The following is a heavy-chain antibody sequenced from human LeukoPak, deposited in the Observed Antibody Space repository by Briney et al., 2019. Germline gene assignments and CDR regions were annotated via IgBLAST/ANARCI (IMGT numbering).Heavy chain of an antibody. CDR3: AKEFSSSWYYYFDY. CDR1: GFTFSSYS. D-gene: IGHD6-13*01. CDR2: ISGSGGTT. J-gene: IGHJ4*02. V-gene: IGHV3-23*01. Sequence: GGSLRLSCAASGFTFSSYSMKWVRQGPGKGLEWVSAISGSGGTTYYTDSVKGRFTISRDNSKNTLYLQMNSLRAEDTAVYYCAKEFSSSWYYYFDYWGQGTLVTVSS.